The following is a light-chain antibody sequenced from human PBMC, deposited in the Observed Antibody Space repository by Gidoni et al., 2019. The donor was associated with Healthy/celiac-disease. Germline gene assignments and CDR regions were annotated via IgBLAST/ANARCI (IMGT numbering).Light chain of an antibody. J-gene: IGKJ4*01. CDR3: QQYGSSPRLT. Sequence: EIVLTQSPATLSLSPVERATLSCRASQSVSSSYLAWYQQKPGEAPRLLIYGAYSRATGIPDRFSGSGSGTDFTLTISRLEPEDFAVYYCQQYGSSPRLTFGGGTKVEIK. V-gene: IGKV3-20*01. CDR2: GAY. CDR1: QSVSSSY.